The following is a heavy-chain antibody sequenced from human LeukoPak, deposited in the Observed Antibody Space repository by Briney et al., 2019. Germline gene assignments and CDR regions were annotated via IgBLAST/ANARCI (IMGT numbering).Heavy chain of an antibody. Sequence: GGSLRLSCSASGFTFSSYTIHWVRQAPEKGLEFVSAITNNGGNTYYADSVKGRFTISRDNSKNTVYLQMSSLRADDTAVYYCVIVRGYFDSSGSDYWGQGTLVTVSS. D-gene: IGHD3-9*01. J-gene: IGHJ4*02. V-gene: IGHV3-64D*06. CDR2: ITNNGGNT. CDR3: VIVRGYFDSSGSDY. CDR1: GFTFSSYT.